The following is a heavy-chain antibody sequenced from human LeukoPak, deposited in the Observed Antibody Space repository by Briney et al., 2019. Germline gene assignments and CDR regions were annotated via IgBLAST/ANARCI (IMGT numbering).Heavy chain of an antibody. CDR3: ARAYSGGPRDY. D-gene: IGHD6-19*01. CDR2: ISAYNGNT. CDR1: GYTFGNYD. V-gene: IGHV1-18*01. Sequence: ASVKVSCKASGYTFGNYDISWVRQAPGQGLEWMGWISAYNGNTNYAQKLQGRVTMTTDTSTSTAYMELRSLRSDDTAVYYCARAYSGGPRDYWGQGTLVTVSS. J-gene: IGHJ4*02.